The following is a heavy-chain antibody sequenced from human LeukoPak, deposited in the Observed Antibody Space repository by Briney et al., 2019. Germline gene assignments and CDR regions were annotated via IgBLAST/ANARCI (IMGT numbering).Heavy chain of an antibody. V-gene: IGHV3-30*04. D-gene: IGHD5-24*01. J-gene: IGHJ4*02. CDR2: ISYDGKDK. CDR3: ARVQRGEMATFDY. CDR1: GFTFSSYA. Sequence: GRSLRLSCAASGFTFSSYAMHWVRQAPGKGLEWVAVISYDGKDKIYADSVKGRFTISRDNARNSLYLQINSLRVEDTAVYYCARVQRGEMATFDYWGQGTLVTVSS.